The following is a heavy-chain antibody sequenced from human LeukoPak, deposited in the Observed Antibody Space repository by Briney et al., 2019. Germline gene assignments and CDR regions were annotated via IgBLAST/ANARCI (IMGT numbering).Heavy chain of an antibody. CDR1: GGSISSYY. CDR3: ARGGVYYYGSGSYYNPAGWFDP. D-gene: IGHD3-10*01. CDR2: IYTSGST. Sequence: SETLSLTCTVSGGSISSYYWSWIRQPAGKGLEWIGRIYTSGSTNYNPSLKSRVTMSVDTSKNQFSLKLSSVTAADTAVYYCARGGVYYYGSGSYYNPAGWFDPWGQGTLVTVSS. V-gene: IGHV4-4*07. J-gene: IGHJ5*02.